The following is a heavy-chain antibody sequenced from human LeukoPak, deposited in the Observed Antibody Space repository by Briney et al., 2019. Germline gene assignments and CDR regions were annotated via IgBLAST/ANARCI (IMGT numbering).Heavy chain of an antibody. J-gene: IGHJ4*02. Sequence: GGSLRLSCAASGFTFSSYWMSWVRQAPGKGLEWVGRIKGKTDGGTTDYAAPVKGRFTISRDDSKNTLYLQMNSLKTEDTAVYYCTTALIVVVTATPYYFDYWGQGTLVTVSS. D-gene: IGHD2-21*02. CDR2: IKGKTDGGTT. CDR3: TTALIVVVTATPYYFDY. V-gene: IGHV3-15*01. CDR1: GFTFSSYW.